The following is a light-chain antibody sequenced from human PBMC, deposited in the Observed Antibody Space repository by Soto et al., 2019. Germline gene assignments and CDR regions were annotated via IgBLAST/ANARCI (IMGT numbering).Light chain of an antibody. Sequence: DIPMTQSPSSVSASVGDRVTITCRASQGISSWLAWYQQKPGQAPNLLIYAESSLQSGVPSRFNGSGSGTDFTLTISSLQPEDYATYYCLQGICFPSFGGGTNVEIK. CDR1: QGISSW. CDR3: LQGICFPS. CDR2: AES. J-gene: IGKJ4*01. V-gene: IGKV1-12*02.